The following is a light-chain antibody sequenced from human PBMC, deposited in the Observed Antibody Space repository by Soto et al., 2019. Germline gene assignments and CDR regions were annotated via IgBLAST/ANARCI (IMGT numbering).Light chain of an antibody. J-gene: IGKJ1*01. Sequence: DIQMTQSPSTLSASVGDRVTITCQASQSIDSWLAWYQQKPGKAPKLLMYDASSLESGVSSRFSGSGSGTEFTLIISRLEPEDFAVYYCQQYGSSPTFGQGTKVE. CDR3: QQYGSSPT. CDR2: DAS. CDR1: QSIDSW. V-gene: IGKV1-5*01.